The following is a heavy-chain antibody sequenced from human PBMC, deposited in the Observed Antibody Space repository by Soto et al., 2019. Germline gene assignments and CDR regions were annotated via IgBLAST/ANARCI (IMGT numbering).Heavy chain of an antibody. V-gene: IGHV3-7*01. CDR3: ASGTIAEPGMDY. CDR2: LKEDGTDK. J-gene: IGHJ4*02. CDR1: GFTFSTFL. Sequence: GGSLSLSCASSGFTFSTFLMNLVRPAPGKGLEWVASLKEDGTDKYYVDSVRGRFTVSRDDAKNSLYLQMTSLRAEDTAVYYCASGTIAEPGMDYWGQGTLVTVSS. D-gene: IGHD6-13*01.